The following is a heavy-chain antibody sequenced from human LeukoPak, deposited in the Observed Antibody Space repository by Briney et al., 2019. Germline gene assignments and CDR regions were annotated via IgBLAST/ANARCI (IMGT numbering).Heavy chain of an antibody. J-gene: IGHJ6*02. D-gene: IGHD2-2*01. Sequence: PSETLSLTCAVYGGSFSGYYWSWIRQPPGKGLEWIGEINHSGSTNYNPSLKSRVTISVDTSKNQFSLKLSSVTAADTAVYYCAGGDRLGYCSSTSCLDQDYYYYGMDVWGQGTTVTVSS. V-gene: IGHV4-34*01. CDR2: INHSGST. CDR3: AGGDRLGYCSSTSCLDQDYYYYGMDV. CDR1: GGSFSGYY.